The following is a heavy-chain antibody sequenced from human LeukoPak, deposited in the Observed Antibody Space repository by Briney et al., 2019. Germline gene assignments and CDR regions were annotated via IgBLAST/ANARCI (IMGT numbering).Heavy chain of an antibody. V-gene: IGHV4-39*01. CDR3: ARFRVAGTRFFDY. CDR1: GASISGSGYY. D-gene: IGHD6-19*01. CDR2: IYYTGST. J-gene: IGHJ4*02. Sequence: PSETLSLTCAVSGASISGSGYYLGWIRQPPGKGLEWIGNIYYTGSTYYNASLQSRVTISIDMSKNQFSLRLSSVTAADTAMYYCARFRVAGTRFFDYWGQGTLVTVSS.